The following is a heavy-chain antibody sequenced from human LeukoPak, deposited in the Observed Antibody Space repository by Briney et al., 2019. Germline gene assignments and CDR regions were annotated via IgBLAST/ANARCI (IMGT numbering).Heavy chain of an antibody. CDR1: GGTFSSYA. CDR2: IIPILGIA. V-gene: IGHV1-69*04. J-gene: IGHJ4*02. D-gene: IGHD3-22*01. CDR3: ARDGNDYYDSSGYLDY. Sequence: WASVKVSCKAPGGTFSSYAISWVRQAPGQGLEWMGRIIPILGIANYAQKFQGRVTITADKSTSTAYMELSSLRSEDTAVYYCARDGNDYYDSSGYLDYWGQGTLVTVSS.